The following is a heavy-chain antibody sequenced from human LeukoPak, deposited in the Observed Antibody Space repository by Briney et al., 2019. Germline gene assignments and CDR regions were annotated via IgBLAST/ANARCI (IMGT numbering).Heavy chain of an antibody. CDR2: IYYSGST. V-gene: IGHV4-39*01. D-gene: IGHD3-9*01. CDR1: GSSISSSSYY. Sequence: SETLSLTCTVSGSSISSSSYYWGWIRQPPGKGLEWIGSIYYSGSTYYNPSLKSRVTISVDTSKNQFSLKLSSVTAADTAVYYCARLLRYFDWPYNCFDPWGQGTLVTVSS. CDR3: ARLLRYFDWPYNCFDP. J-gene: IGHJ5*02.